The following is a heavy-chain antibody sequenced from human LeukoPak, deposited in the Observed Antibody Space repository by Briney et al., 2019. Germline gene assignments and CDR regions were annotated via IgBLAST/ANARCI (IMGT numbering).Heavy chain of an antibody. J-gene: IGHJ4*02. CDR1: GFTFSSYA. Sequence: PGGSLRLSCAASGFTFSSYAMHWVRQAPGKGLEWVAVISYDGSNKYYADSVKGRFTISRDNSKNTLYLQMNSLRAEDAAVYYCARDDTAMGLFDYWGQGTLVTVSS. D-gene: IGHD5-18*01. V-gene: IGHV3-30-3*01. CDR3: ARDDTAMGLFDY. CDR2: ISYDGSNK.